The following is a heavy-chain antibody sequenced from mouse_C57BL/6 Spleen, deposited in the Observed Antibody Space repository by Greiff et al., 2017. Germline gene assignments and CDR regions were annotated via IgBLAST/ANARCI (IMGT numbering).Heavy chain of an antibody. CDR2: IRNKANGYTT. CDR3: ARSNWDVFAY. D-gene: IGHD4-1*01. J-gene: IGHJ3*01. V-gene: IGHV7-3*01. Sequence: EVQLMESGGGLVQPGGSLSLSCAASGFTFTDYYMSWVRQPPGKALEWLGFIRNKANGYTTEYSASVKGRFTISRDNSQSILYLQMNALRAEDSATYYCARSNWDVFAYWGQGTLVTVSA. CDR1: GFTFTDYY.